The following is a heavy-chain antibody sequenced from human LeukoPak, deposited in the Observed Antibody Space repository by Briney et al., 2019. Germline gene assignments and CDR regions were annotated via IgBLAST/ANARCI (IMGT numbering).Heavy chain of an antibody. CDR1: GGSISNYY. D-gene: IGHD5-24*01. V-gene: IGHV4-59*01. Sequence: TSETLSLTCPVSGGSISNYYYWTWIRQPPGKGLEWIGYVYYTGSTNFNPSLKSRVTTSLDTSRNQFSLKLTSLTAADTAVYYCARGAMATTPFFDYWGQGTLVTVSS. CDR2: VYYTGST. J-gene: IGHJ4*02. CDR3: ARGAMATTPFFDY.